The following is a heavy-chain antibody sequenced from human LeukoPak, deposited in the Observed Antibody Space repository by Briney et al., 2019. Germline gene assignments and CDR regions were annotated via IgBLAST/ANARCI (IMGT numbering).Heavy chain of an antibody. V-gene: IGHV4-39*07. CDR1: GGSINTPNYY. CDR3: AKSHGYGLVDI. J-gene: IGHJ3*02. Sequence: PSETLSLTCTVSGGSINTPNYYWGWIRQTPGKGLEGIGNIFYSGGTYYSPSLTSRATISRHTSRNQFSLKLHSVTAADTAVYYCAKSHGYGLVDIWGQGTMVTVSS. CDR2: IFYSGGT. D-gene: IGHD3-10*01.